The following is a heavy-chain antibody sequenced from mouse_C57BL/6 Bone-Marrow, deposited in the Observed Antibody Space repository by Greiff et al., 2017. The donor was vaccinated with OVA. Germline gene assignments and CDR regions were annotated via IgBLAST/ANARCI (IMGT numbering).Heavy chain of an antibody. CDR3: ARGGGWFAY. J-gene: IGHJ3*01. V-gene: IGHV5-4*01. Sequence: EVLLVESGGGLVKPGASLKLSCAASGFTFSSYAMSWVRQTPEKRLEWVATISDGGSYTYYPDNVKGRFTISRDNAKNNLYLQMSHLKSEDTAMYYCARGGGWFAYWGQGTLVTVSA. CDR1: GFTFSSYA. CDR2: ISDGGSYT.